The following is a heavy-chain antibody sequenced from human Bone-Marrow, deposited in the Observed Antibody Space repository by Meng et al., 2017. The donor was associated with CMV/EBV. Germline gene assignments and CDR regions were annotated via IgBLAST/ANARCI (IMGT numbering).Heavy chain of an antibody. CDR3: ARGRGGTVPTIYYFDF. J-gene: IGHJ4*02. V-gene: IGHV1-8*02. CDR1: GYTFTSYG. CDR2: MNPNSGHT. Sequence: ASVKVSCKASGYTFTSYGISWVRQAPGQGLEWMGWMNPNSGHTGYAQKFQGRVTMTRKTSMSTAYMELSSLRSEDTAVYYGARGRGGTVPTIYYFDFWGQGTLVTVSS. D-gene: IGHD5-12*01.